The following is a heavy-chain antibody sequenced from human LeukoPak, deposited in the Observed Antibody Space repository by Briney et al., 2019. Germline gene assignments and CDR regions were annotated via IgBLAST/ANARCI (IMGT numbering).Heavy chain of an antibody. D-gene: IGHD6-13*01. Sequence: KHGESLKISCKGSGYSFANYWIGWVRQMPGKGLEWMGRIDPSDSYTNYSPSFQGHVTISVDKSISTAYLQWSSLKASDTAMYYCARHRSIAAAGYYYHYGMDVWGQGTTVTVSS. V-gene: IGHV5-10-1*01. CDR3: ARHRSIAAAGYYYHYGMDV. CDR1: GYSFANYW. J-gene: IGHJ6*02. CDR2: IDPSDSYT.